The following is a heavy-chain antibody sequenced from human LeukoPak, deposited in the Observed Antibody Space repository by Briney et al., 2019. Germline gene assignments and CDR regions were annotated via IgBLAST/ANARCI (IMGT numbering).Heavy chain of an antibody. V-gene: IGHV4-31*11. CDR2: IYYSGST. Sequence: SETLSLTCAVYGGSFSGYYWSWIRQHPGKGLEWIGYIYYSGSTYYNPSLKSRVTISVDTSKNQFSLKLSSVTAADTAVYYCARAWSPSTGYYMDVWGKGTTVTVSS. CDR3: ARAWSPSTGYYMDV. J-gene: IGHJ6*03. D-gene: IGHD2-2*01. CDR1: GGSFSGYY.